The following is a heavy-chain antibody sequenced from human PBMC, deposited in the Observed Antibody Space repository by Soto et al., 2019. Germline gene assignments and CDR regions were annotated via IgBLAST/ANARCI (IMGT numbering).Heavy chain of an antibody. CDR3: ARRKGAAAEC. J-gene: IGHJ4*02. D-gene: IGHD6-13*01. CDR1: GGSISSSSYY. CDR2: IYYSGST. V-gene: IGHV4-39*01. Sequence: QLQLQESGPGLVKPSETLSLTCTVSGGSISSSSYYWGWIRQPPGKGLEWIGSIYYSGSTYYNPSLKSRVTVSVDTSKNQLSPKLSSVTAADTAVYYCARRKGAAAECWGQGTLVTVSS.